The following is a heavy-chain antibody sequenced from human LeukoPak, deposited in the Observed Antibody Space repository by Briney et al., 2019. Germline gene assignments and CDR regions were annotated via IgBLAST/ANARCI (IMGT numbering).Heavy chain of an antibody. CDR1: GGTFSSYA. V-gene: IGHV1-69*05. D-gene: IGHD6-13*01. Sequence: SVKVSCKASGGTFSSYAISWVRQAPGQGLEWMGGIVPIFGTANYAQKFQGRVTITTDESTSTAYMELSSLRSEDTAVYYCTTDLTRYSSSWYYFDYWGQGTLVTVSS. CDR3: TTDLTRYSSSWYYFDY. J-gene: IGHJ4*02. CDR2: IVPIFGTA.